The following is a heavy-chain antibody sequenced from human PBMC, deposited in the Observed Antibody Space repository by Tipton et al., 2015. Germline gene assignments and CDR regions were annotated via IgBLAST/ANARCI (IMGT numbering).Heavy chain of an antibody. CDR1: AYSISSDYY. Sequence: TLSLTCAVSAYSISSDYYWGWIRQPPGKGLEWIGSISHSGNTYYNPSLKSRVTMSRDTSKDQFSLELNSVTAADTAVYYCARERENSYGSFDHWGQGSLVTVSS. CDR2: ISHSGNT. J-gene: IGHJ4*02. D-gene: IGHD3-16*01. CDR3: ARERENSYGSFDH. V-gene: IGHV4-38-2*02.